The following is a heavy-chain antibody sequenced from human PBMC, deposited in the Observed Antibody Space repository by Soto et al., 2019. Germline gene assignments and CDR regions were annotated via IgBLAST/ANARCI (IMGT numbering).Heavy chain of an antibody. Sequence: EVLLLESGGGLVQPGGSLRLSCAASGFTFSSYAMSWVRQAPGKGLEWVSAISGSGGSTYYADSVKGRFTISRDNSKNTLYVQMNSLRAEDTAVYYCAEEKTYSSGWDGMDVWGQGTTVTVSS. CDR2: ISGSGGST. J-gene: IGHJ6*02. V-gene: IGHV3-23*01. CDR3: AEEKTYSSGWDGMDV. D-gene: IGHD6-19*01. CDR1: GFTFSSYA.